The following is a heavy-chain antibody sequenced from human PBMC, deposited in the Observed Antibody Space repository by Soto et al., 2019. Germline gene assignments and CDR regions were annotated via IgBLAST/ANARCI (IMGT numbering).Heavy chain of an antibody. D-gene: IGHD5-18*01. J-gene: IGHJ6*02. CDR3: AREKKQLWSPSSYFYYGLDV. V-gene: IGHV3-30-3*01. CDR1: GFTFSDYA. CDR2: ISDDGSNK. Sequence: QVQLVESGGGVVQPGRSLRLSCAVSGFTFSDYAMHWVRQAPGKGLEWVAVISDDGSNKSYTDSVKGRFTISRDNSKNTLYLQMNSLRAEETAVYYCAREKKQLWSPSSYFYYGLDVWGQGTTVTVSS.